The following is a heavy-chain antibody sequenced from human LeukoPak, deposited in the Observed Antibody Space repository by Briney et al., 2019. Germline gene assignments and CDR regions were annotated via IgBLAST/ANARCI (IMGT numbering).Heavy chain of an antibody. CDR1: GFTFSSYA. D-gene: IGHD1-26*01. V-gene: IGHV3-23*01. J-gene: IGHJ4*02. CDR3: AKLIVGATSVRDY. Sequence: HAGGSLRLSCAASGFTFSSYAMSWVRQAPGKGLEWVSAISGSGGSTYYADSVKGRFTISRDNSKNTLYLQMNSLRAEDTAVYYCAKLIVGATSVRDYWGQGTLVTVSS. CDR2: ISGSGGST.